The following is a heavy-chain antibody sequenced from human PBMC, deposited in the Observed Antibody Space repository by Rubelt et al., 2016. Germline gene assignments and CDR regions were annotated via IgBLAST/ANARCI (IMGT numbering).Heavy chain of an antibody. D-gene: IGHD3-22*01. J-gene: IGHJ4*02. V-gene: IGHV3-7*02. CDR3: ARVAGRGYYIDY. Sequence: GGGLVQPGGSLRLSCAASGFIFSNYWMSWVRQAPGKGLEWVANIKQDGSEKFYVDSVRGRFTISRDNAKSSLSLQMNSLRAEDTAVYYCARVAGRGYYIDYWGQGILVTVSS. CDR2: IKQDGSEK. CDR1: GFIFSNYW.